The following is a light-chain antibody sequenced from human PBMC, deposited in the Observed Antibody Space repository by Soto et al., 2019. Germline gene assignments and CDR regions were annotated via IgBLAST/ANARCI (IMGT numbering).Light chain of an antibody. J-gene: IGKJ1*01. Sequence: EIVMTQSPATLSVSPGERATLSCRASQSVSSNLAWYQQKPGQAPRLLIYDVSSRATGIPDRFSGSGSGTDFTLTISRLEPEDFAVYYCQQYGSSPTFGQGTKVEIK. V-gene: IGKV3-20*01. CDR1: QSVSSN. CDR2: DVS. CDR3: QQYGSSPT.